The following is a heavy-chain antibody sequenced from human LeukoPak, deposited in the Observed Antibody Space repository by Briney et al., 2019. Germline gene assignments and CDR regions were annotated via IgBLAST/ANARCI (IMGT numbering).Heavy chain of an antibody. V-gene: IGHV3-30*03. CDR2: ISYDGSNK. J-gene: IGHJ5*02. Sequence: PGGSLRLSCAASGFTFSSYGMHWVRQAPGKGLEWVAVISYDGSNKYYADSVKGRFTISRDNSKNTLYLQMNSLRAEDTAVYYCARVGSGSYRNWFDPWGQGTLVTVSS. CDR1: GFTFSSYG. D-gene: IGHD3-10*01. CDR3: ARVGSGSYRNWFDP.